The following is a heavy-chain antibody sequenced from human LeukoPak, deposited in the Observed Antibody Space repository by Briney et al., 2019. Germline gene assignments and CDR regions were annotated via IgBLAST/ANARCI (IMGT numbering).Heavy chain of an antibody. CDR3: ARGGLPGGFDY. CDR2: INNDGNRI. Sequence: GGSLRLSCAASGFTVSNSWMFWVRQAPGKGLMYVSEINNDGNRIRYVDSVKGRFTISRDGAKNRLFLQMNSLRDDDTAMYYCARGGLPGGFDYWGQGILVTVSS. CDR1: GFTVSNSW. V-gene: IGHV3-74*01. J-gene: IGHJ4*02. D-gene: IGHD7-27*01.